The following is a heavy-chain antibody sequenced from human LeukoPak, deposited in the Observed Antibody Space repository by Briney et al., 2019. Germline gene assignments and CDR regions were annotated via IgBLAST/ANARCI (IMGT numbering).Heavy chain of an antibody. D-gene: IGHD5-18*01. Sequence: SQTLSLTCTVSGGSISSGDYYWSWIRQPPGKGLEWIGYIYYSGSTYYNPSLKSRVTISVDTSKNQFSLKLSSVTAADTAVYYCAREAVDTAMVTSYYFDYWGQGTLVTVSS. CDR1: GGSISSGDYY. CDR2: IYYSGST. CDR3: AREAVDTAMVTSYYFDY. V-gene: IGHV4-30-4*01. J-gene: IGHJ4*02.